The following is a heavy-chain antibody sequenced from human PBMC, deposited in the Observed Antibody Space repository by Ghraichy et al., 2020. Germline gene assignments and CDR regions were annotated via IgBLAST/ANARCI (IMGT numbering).Heavy chain of an antibody. Sequence: GESLNISCAASGFTFSSYWMSWVRQAPGKGLEWVGNIKQDGSEKYYVESMKGRFTISRDNAKDSLYLQMKSLRAEDTAVYYCARGDYYDSRGYYHDAFDIWGQGTMVTVSS. J-gene: IGHJ3*02. CDR2: IKQDGSEK. CDR1: GFTFSSYW. D-gene: IGHD3-22*01. CDR3: ARGDYYDSRGYYHDAFDI. V-gene: IGHV3-7*03.